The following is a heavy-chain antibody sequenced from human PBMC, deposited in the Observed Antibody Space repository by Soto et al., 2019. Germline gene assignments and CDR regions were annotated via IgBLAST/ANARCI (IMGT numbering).Heavy chain of an antibody. CDR1: GGSISSSSYY. CDR2: IYYSGST. V-gene: IGHV4-39*01. Sequence: SETLSLTCTVSGGSISSSSYYWGWIRQPPGKGLEWIGSIYYSGSTYYNPSLKSRVTISVDTSKNQFSLKLSSVTAADTAVYYCAAYHQFDYWGQGTLVTVSS. J-gene: IGHJ4*02. CDR3: AAYHQFDY.